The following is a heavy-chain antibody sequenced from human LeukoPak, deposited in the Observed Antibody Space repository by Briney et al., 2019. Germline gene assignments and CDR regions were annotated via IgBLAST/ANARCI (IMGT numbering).Heavy chain of an antibody. D-gene: IGHD3-10*01. CDR1: GYTFTGYY. Sequence: ASVKVSCKASGYTFTGYYMHWVRQAPGQGLEWMGWINPNSGGTNYAQKFQGRVTMTRDTSISTAYMELSRLGSDDTAVYYCARDIGITTVRGVINDYWGQGTLVTVSS. J-gene: IGHJ4*02. CDR2: INPNSGGT. V-gene: IGHV1-2*02. CDR3: ARDIGITTVRGVINDY.